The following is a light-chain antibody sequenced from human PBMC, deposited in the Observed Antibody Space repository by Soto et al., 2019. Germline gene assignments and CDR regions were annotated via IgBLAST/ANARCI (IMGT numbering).Light chain of an antibody. CDR2: EVT. CDR3: CSYSDGSARV. CDR1: SSDIGGYNY. J-gene: IGLJ3*02. V-gene: IGLV2-14*01. Sequence: QSALTQPASVSGSPGQSITISCTGTSSDIGGYNYVSWYQQYPGKAPKLMIYEVTNRPSGVSNRFSGSKSGNTASLTISGLQAEDEADYYCCSYSDGSARVFGGGTKLTVL.